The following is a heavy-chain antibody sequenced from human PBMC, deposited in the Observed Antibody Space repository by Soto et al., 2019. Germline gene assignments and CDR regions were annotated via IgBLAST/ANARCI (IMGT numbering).Heavy chain of an antibody. CDR2: IYHSGST. CDR1: GGNISSYY. CDR3: ARGGVDYYDSSGYYFSPYYFDY. V-gene: IGHV4-59*12. D-gene: IGHD3-22*01. Sequence: SETLSLTCTVSGGNISSYYWSWIRQPPGKGLEWIGYIYHSGSTYYNPSLKSRVTISVDRSKNQFSLKLSSVTAADTAVYYCARGGVDYYDSSGYYFSPYYFDYWGQGTLVTVSS. J-gene: IGHJ4*02.